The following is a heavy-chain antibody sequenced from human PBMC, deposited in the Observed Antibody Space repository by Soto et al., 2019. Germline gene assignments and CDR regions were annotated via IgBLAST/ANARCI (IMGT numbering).Heavy chain of an antibody. J-gene: IGHJ4*02. D-gene: IGHD3-10*01. Sequence: NPSETLSLTCTVSGGSIGSGDYYLSCIRQPPGKGLEWIGYIYHSGSTYYNPSLKSRVTISVDTSKNQFSLKLSSVTAADTAVYYCASLPHYYGSGSYNYWGKGTLVTSP. CDR2: IYHSGST. CDR3: ASLPHYYGSGSYNY. CDR1: GGSIGSGDYY. V-gene: IGHV4-30-4*01.